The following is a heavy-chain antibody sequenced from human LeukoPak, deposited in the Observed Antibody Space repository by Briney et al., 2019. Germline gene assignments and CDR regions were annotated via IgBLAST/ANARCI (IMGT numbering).Heavy chain of an antibody. Sequence: GGSLRLSCAASGFTFSDYWMSWVRQAPGKGLDWVASIKPDGTEKYYVDSVRGRFTISRDNAKKSLYLQMNSLRAEDTAVYYCASNSPSGSFFDYWGQGTLVTVSS. CDR2: IKPDGTEK. J-gene: IGHJ4*02. CDR1: GFTFSDYW. D-gene: IGHD3-10*01. V-gene: IGHV3-7*01. CDR3: ASNSPSGSFFDY.